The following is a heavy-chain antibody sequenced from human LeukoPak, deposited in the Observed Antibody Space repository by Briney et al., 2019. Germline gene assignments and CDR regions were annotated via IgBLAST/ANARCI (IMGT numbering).Heavy chain of an antibody. CDR3: AKAGSSGWSSSGGDY. CDR1: GFTFNNFA. D-gene: IGHD6-19*01. Sequence: GGSLRLSCAASGFTFNNFAMSWVRQAPGKGLEWVSTISGSGGSTFYADSVKGRSPISRDNSKNTLFLQMNSLRVEDTAIYYCAKAGSSGWSSSGGDYWGQGSLVTVSS. CDR2: ISGSGGST. V-gene: IGHV3-23*01. J-gene: IGHJ4*02.